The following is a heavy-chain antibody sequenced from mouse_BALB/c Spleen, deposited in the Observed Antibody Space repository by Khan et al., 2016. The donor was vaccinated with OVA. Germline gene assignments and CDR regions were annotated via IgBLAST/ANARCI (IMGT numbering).Heavy chain of an antibody. J-gene: IGHJ2*01. CDR2: INPSTGYT. D-gene: IGHD1-1*01. Sequence: VELVESGAELAKPGASVKMSCKASGYTFTNYWMNWVKQRPGQGLERIGYINPSTGYTEDNQKFKDKATLTADKSSSTAYMQLSSLTSEDSAVYYCARRGLRWDFDYWGQGTTLTVSS. CDR3: ARRGLRWDFDY. CDR1: GYTFTNYW. V-gene: IGHV1-7*01.